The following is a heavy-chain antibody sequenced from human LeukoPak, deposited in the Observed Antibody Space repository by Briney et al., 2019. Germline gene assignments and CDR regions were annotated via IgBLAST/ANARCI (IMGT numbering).Heavy chain of an antibody. V-gene: IGHV4-4*07. CDR3: ARETAAGTKLATLDI. CDR2: IYTSGST. J-gene: IGHJ3*02. Sequence: SETLSLTCTVSGGSISSYYWSWIRQPAGKGLGWIGRIYTSGSTNYNPSLKSRVTMSVDTSKNQFSLKLSSVTAADTAVYYCARETAAGTKLATLDIWGQGTMVTVSS. CDR1: GGSISSYY. D-gene: IGHD6-13*01.